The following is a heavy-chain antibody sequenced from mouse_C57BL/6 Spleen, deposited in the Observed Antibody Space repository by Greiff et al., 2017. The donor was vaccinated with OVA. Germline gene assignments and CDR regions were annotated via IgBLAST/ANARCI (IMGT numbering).Heavy chain of an antibody. J-gene: IGHJ2*01. Sequence: EESGPGLVKPSQSLSLTCSVTGYSITSGYYWNWIRQFPGNKLEWMGYISYDGSNNYNPSLKNRISITRDTSKNQFFLKLNSVTTEDTATYYCARVGGYDRDYWGQGTTLTVSS. D-gene: IGHD2-2*01. CDR3: ARVGGYDRDY. V-gene: IGHV3-6*01. CDR1: GYSITSGYY. CDR2: ISYDGSN.